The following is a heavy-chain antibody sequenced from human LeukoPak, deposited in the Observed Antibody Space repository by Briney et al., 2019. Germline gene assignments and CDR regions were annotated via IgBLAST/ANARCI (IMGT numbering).Heavy chain of an antibody. CDR2: IIPILGIA. D-gene: IGHD5-18*01. CDR1: GGTFSSYA. V-gene: IGHV1-69*04. Sequence: SVKVSCKASGGTFSSYAISWVRQAPGQGLEWMGRIIPILGIANYAQKFQGRVTITADKSTSTAYMELSSLRSEDTAVYYCARFPIQLWSSSYDLNWFDPWGQGTLVTVSS. J-gene: IGHJ5*02. CDR3: ARFPIQLWSSSYDLNWFDP.